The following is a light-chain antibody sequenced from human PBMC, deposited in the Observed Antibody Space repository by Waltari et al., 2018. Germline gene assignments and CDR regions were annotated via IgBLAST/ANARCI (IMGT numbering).Light chain of an antibody. CDR1: QSVSSSY. J-gene: IGKJ2*01. CDR2: SVS. Sequence: ELVLPPSPGTLSLSPGERATLSCRASQSVSSSYLAWYQQKPGQAPRLLIYSVSNRDTGIPDRFRGSGSGIDFTLTISRLEPEDVAVYYCKQYGSSPQTFGQGTKLEIK. CDR3: KQYGSSPQT. V-gene: IGKV3-20*01.